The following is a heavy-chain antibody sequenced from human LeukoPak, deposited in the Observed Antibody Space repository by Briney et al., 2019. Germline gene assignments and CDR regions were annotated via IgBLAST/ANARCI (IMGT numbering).Heavy chain of an antibody. CDR1: GGSIISNY. D-gene: IGHD3-22*01. V-gene: IGHV4-4*07. J-gene: IGHJ6*03. CDR3: ARLKFYDSAGYSPGYYMDV. CDR2: IYGSGIT. Sequence: PSETLSLTCTVSGGSIISNYWSWIRQSAGTGLEWIGRIYGSGITDYNPSLKSRVTMSLDTSRKQFSLRLTSVTAADTAVYYCARLKFYDSAGYSPGYYMDVWGKGTTVSVFS.